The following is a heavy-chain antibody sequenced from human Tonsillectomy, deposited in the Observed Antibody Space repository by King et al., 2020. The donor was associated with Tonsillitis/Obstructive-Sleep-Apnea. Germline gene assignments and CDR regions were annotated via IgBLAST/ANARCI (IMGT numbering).Heavy chain of an antibody. J-gene: IGHJ4*02. D-gene: IGHD3-22*01. V-gene: IGHV3-11*05. CDR2: ICISSSYT. CDR1: GFTFRDYY. Sequence: VQLVESGGGLFKPGGSLILSCAVPGFTFRDYYMSWVRQAPGKGREGGSYICISSSYTNYANSVKGRFTISREHDQKSLYLQMNLLKAEDTAVYYCARDYYRGDDFWGQGTLVTVSS. CDR3: ARDYYRGDDF.